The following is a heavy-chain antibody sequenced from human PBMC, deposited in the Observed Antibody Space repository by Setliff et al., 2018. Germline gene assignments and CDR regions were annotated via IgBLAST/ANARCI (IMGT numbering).Heavy chain of an antibody. CDR1: GFTFDDYA. D-gene: IGHD2-2*01. Sequence: HPGGSLRLSCAASGFTFDDYAMHWVRQAPGKGLEWVSCISGSGDNTHYADSVKGRFTISRDNSKDTVYLQMSSLRAEDTAVYYCAKARYCSGTSCAFDDWGQGTLVTVSS. V-gene: IGHV3-23*01. CDR3: AKARYCSGTSCAFDD. J-gene: IGHJ4*02. CDR2: ISGSGDNT.